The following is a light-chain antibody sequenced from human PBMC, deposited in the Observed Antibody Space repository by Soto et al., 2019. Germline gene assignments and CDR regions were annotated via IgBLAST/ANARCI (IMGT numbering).Light chain of an antibody. J-gene: IGKJ1*01. CDR3: QQCGSSPWT. CDR1: QSVSSRS. CDR2: AAS. Sequence: EIVLTQSPGTLSLSPGERATLSCRASQSVSSRSLAWYQQKPGQAPRLLIYAASSRATGIQDRFSGGGSGTDFTLTISRLEPEDFAVYYCQQCGSSPWTFGQGTKVDIK. V-gene: IGKV3-20*01.